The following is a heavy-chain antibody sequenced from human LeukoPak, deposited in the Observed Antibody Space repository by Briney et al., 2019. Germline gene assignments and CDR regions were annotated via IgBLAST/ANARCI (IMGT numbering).Heavy chain of an antibody. J-gene: IGHJ4*02. CDR2: ISSSGSTI. V-gene: IGHV3-48*03. CDR3: ARDRWTVGDIVPDY. CDR1: GFTFSSYE. Sequence: GGSLRLSCVASGFTFSSYEMNWVRQAPGKGLEWVSYISSSGSTIYYADSVKGRFTISRDNAKNSLYLQMNSLRAEDTAVYYCARDRWTVGDIVPDYWGQGTLVTVSS. D-gene: IGHD2-15*01.